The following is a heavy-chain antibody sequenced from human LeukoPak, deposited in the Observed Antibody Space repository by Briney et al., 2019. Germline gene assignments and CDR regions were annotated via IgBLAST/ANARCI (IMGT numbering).Heavy chain of an antibody. J-gene: IGHJ4*02. V-gene: IGHV1-46*01. CDR2: INPRGGSA. D-gene: IGHD1-26*01. CDR3: ARERGELHRELDS. CDR1: GYTFTTHF. Sequence: ASVTVSCKACGYTFTTHFIHGVRQAPGQGLQWMGMINPRGGSAIYAQKFQGRVTMTSDTSTSTVYMELRSLRSEDTALYFCARERGELHRELDSWGQGTLVTVSS.